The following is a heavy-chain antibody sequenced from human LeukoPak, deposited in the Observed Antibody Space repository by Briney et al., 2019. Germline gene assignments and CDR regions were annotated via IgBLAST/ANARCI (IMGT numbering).Heavy chain of an antibody. CDR3: TTERNWELLRPYGMNI. CDR1: GFTFSNAW. V-gene: IGHV3-15*07. D-gene: IGHD1-26*01. Sequence: GGSLRLSCAASGFTFSNAWMNWVRQAPGKGLEWVGRIKSKTDGGTTDYAAPVKGRSTISRDDSKNTLYLQMNRLKTEDSAVYYCTTERNWELLRPYGMNIWGQGTTVTVSS. CDR2: IKSKTDGGTT. J-gene: IGHJ6*02.